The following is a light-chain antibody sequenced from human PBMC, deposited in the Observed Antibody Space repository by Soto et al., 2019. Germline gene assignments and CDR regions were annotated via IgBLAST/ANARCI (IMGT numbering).Light chain of an antibody. V-gene: IGKV3-20*01. J-gene: IGKJ1*01. CDR2: GAS. CDR1: QSVSSSY. Sequence: EIVLTQSPGTLSLSPGVRATLSCRARQSVSSSYLAWYQQKPGQAPRLLIYGASSRATGIPDRFSGSGSGTDFTLIISRLDPEDFAVYYCQQYGISPRTFGQGTKVEIK. CDR3: QQYGISPRT.